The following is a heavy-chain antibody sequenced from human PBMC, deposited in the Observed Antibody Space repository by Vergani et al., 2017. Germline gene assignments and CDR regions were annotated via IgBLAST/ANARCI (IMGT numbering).Heavy chain of an antibody. J-gene: IGHJ4*02. CDR2: IHTGGST. CDR3: ARSRPYCTSGSCPAI. CDR1: GESIRSGSHY. V-gene: IGHV4-61*02. D-gene: IGHD2-15*01. Sequence: QVKLQESGPGLLKPSQTLSLTCTVSGESIRSGSHYWSWIRQPAGKGPEWIGQIHTGGSTDLNPSFKSRVSISVDTSKSQFSLKLNSVTVADTAVYYCARSRPYCTSGSCPAIWAQETLVTVSS.